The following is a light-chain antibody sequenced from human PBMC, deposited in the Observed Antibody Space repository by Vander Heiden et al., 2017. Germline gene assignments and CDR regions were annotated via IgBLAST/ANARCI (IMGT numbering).Light chain of an antibody. CDR1: QNIGTY. CDR2: AAS. J-gene: IGKJ2*01. CDR3: QQSSTIPHT. Sequence: DIQVTQSPSSLSANLGDRVTITCRASQNIGTYLNWCQQKPGKAPRLLIYAASHLLTGVPSRFSGSGSATDFTLSISSLQAEDFATYYCQQSSTIPHTFGQGAKLELK. V-gene: IGKV1-39*01.